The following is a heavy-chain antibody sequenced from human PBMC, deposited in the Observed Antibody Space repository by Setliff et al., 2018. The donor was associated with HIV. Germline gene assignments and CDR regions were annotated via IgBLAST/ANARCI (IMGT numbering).Heavy chain of an antibody. CDR1: GFTFSNYG. Sequence: GGSLRLSCAASGFTFSNYGMHWVRQAPGKGLEWVAVISYDGSNKYYGDSVKGRFTISRDNSKNTLYLQMKSLRAEDTAVYYFPHYYYMDVWGKGTTVTVSS. CDR2: ISYDGSNK. V-gene: IGHV3-30*03. J-gene: IGHJ6*03. CDR3: PHYYYMDV.